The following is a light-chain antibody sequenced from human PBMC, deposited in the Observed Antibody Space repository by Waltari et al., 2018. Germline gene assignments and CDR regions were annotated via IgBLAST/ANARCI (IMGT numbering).Light chain of an antibody. Sequence: QSALTQPASVSGSPGQSITISCTGTSSDVGSYNLVSWYQQHPGKAPKLMIYEGSKWPSGVSNRFSGSKSGNTASLTIAGLQAEDEADYYCCSYAGSSTLEVFGGGTKLTVL. J-gene: IGLJ2*01. V-gene: IGLV2-23*01. CDR2: EGS. CDR1: SSDVGSYNL. CDR3: CSYAGSSTLEV.